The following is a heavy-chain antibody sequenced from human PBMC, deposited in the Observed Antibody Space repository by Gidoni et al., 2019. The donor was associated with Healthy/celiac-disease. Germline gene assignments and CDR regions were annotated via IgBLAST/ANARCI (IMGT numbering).Heavy chain of an antibody. D-gene: IGHD5-18*01. Sequence: QFQLVQSGAEGKKPGTSVKVSCKASGGTFSSYAISGVRQAPGQGLEWMGGIIPIFGTANYAQKFQGRVTITADESTSTAYMELSSLSSEDTAVYYCARLHTAMVTVDYWGQGTLVTVSS. J-gene: IGHJ4*02. CDR2: IIPIFGTA. CDR3: ARLHTAMVTVDY. CDR1: GGTFSSYA. V-gene: IGHV1-69*12.